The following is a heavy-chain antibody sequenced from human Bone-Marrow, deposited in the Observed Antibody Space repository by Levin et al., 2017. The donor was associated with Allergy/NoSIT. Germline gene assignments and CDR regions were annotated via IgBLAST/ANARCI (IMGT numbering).Heavy chain of an antibody. CDR2: ISWDGGST. J-gene: IGHJ4*02. CDR1: GFAFDDYT. Sequence: PGESLKISCAASGFAFDDYTMHWVRQAPGKGLEWVSLISWDGGSTYYADSVKGRLSISRDNSKNSLYLQMISLRTEDTALYYCAKGADRSMVSGMDYWGQGTLVTVSS. CDR3: AKGADRSMVSGMDY. V-gene: IGHV3-43*01. D-gene: IGHD5-18*01.